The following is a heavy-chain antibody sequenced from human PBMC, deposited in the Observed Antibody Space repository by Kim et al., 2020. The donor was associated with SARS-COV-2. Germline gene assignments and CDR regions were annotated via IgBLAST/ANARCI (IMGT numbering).Heavy chain of an antibody. V-gene: IGHV4-34*01. CDR2: INHSGST. CDR1: GGSFSGYY. CDR3: ARVPGRRRYYYASWFDP. D-gene: IGHD3-22*01. J-gene: IGHJ5*02. Sequence: SETLSLTCAVYGGSFSGYYWSWIRQPPGKGLEWIGEINHSGSTNYNPSLKSRVTISVDTSKNQFSLKLSSVTAADTAVYYCARVPGRRRYYYASWFDPWGQGTLVTVSS.